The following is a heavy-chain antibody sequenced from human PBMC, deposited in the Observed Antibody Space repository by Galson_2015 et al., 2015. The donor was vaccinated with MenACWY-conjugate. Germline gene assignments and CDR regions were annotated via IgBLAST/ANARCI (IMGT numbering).Heavy chain of an antibody. Sequence: SLRLSCAASGFTFSTYRMNWVRQAPGKGLEWVSYISSSSSTIYYADSVKGRFTISRDNAKNSRYLQMNTLRDEDTAVYYCARVPGYSYGYYDWWGQGTLVTVFS. V-gene: IGHV3-48*02. J-gene: IGHJ4*02. CDR3: ARVPGYSYGYYDW. D-gene: IGHD5-18*01. CDR1: GFTFSTYR. CDR2: ISSSSSTI.